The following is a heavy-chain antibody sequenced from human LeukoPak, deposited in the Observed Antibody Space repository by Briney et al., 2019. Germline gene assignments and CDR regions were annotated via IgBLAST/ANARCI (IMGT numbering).Heavy chain of an antibody. V-gene: IGHV1-69*13. J-gene: IGHJ6*02. Sequence: SVKVSCKASGGTFSSYAISWVRQAPGQGLEWMGGIIPIFGTANYAQKFQGRVTITADESTSTAYMELSSLRSEDTAVYYCARDSGDDIVAVAGPNGYGMDVWGQGTTVTVSS. CDR1: GGTFSSYA. CDR2: IIPIFGTA. CDR3: ARDSGDDIVAVAGPNGYGMDV. D-gene: IGHD2-2*01.